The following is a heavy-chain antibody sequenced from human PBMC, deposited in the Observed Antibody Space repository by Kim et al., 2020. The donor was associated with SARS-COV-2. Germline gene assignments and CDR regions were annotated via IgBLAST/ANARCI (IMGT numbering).Heavy chain of an antibody. V-gene: IGHV4-34*01. J-gene: IGHJ6*02. D-gene: IGHD2-2*02. CDR3: ARGRAGVVPSPILGLGPHYDDVVMDF. CDR1: GGSFSGHH. Sequence: SETLSLTCAVYGGSFSGHHWSWIRQSPARGLEWIGEVTQSGTTNYNPSLKSRVTMSIDTSKNQFSLKLTSVTAADTAFYYCARGRAGVVPSPILGLGPHYDDVVMDFWGHGATVTVSS. CDR2: VTQSGTT.